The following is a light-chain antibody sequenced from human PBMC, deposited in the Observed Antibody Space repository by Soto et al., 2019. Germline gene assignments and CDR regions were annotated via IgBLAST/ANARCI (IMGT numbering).Light chain of an antibody. Sequence: QSAVTQAPSVSGTPGQRVTISCSGSSSNIESNWVYWYQQLPGTAPKLLIYNNNQRPSGVPDRFSGSKSGTSASLAITGLRSDDEADYYCCSYAGSGTDNYVFGSGTKLTVL. CDR2: NNN. V-gene: IGLV1-47*02. J-gene: IGLJ1*01. CDR1: SSNIESNW. CDR3: CSYAGSGTDNYV.